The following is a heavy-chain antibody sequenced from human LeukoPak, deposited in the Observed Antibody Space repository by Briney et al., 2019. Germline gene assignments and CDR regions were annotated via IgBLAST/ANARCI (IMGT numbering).Heavy chain of an antibody. CDR2: IYYTGII. CDR1: GGSISSYY. Sequence: SETLSLTCTVSGGSISSYYWSWIRQPPGKGLEWIGYIYYTGIIKYNPSLKSRVTISADTSKNQFSLKLSSVTAADTAVYYCARLNYDNTGGAFDIWGQGTMVTVSS. V-gene: IGHV4-59*01. D-gene: IGHD3-22*01. J-gene: IGHJ3*02. CDR3: ARLNYDNTGGAFDI.